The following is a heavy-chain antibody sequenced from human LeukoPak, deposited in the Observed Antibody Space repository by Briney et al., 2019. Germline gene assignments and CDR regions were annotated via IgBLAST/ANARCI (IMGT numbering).Heavy chain of an antibody. CDR2: FDPEDGEK. J-gene: IGHJ5*02. D-gene: IGHD4-23*01. CDR1: GYTLTELS. CDR3: ATEPRRWVVPPWFDP. Sequence: ASLKVSCTVSGYTLTELSMHWVRQAPGKGLEWMGGFDPEDGEKINAQKLQGRVTMTDDTSTDTAYMELSSLSSDDTAVYYCATEPRRWVVPPWFDPWGQGTLVTVSS. V-gene: IGHV1-24*01.